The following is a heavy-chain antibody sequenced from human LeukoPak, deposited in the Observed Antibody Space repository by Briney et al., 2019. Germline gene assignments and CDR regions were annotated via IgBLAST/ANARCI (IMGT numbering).Heavy chain of an antibody. CDR2: IIPIFGTA. CDR1: GGTFSSYA. V-gene: IGHV1-69*13. J-gene: IGHJ6*02. Sequence: SVKVSCKASGGTFSSYAISWVRQAPGQGLEWMGGIIPIFGTANYAQKFQGRVTITADESTSTAYVELSSLRSEDTAVYYCARDPLRPSYSSSWVGLDYYGMDVWGQGTTVTVSS. D-gene: IGHD6-13*01. CDR3: ARDPLRPSYSSSWVGLDYYGMDV.